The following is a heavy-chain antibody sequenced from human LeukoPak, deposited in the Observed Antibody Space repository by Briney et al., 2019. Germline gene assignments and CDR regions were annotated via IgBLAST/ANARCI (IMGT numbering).Heavy chain of an antibody. V-gene: IGHV4-34*01. CDR2: INHSGGT. J-gene: IGHJ4*02. Sequence: PSETLSLTCTLYGDSFNDYYWSWIRQPPGKGLEWIGEINHSGGTNCNPSLWSRLTISIDTSKHQFSLQVTSVTAADTGVYFCARVSDIMISFGGVISYFDNWGQGALVTVSS. CDR3: ARVSDIMISFGGVISYFDN. CDR1: GDSFNDYY. D-gene: IGHD3-16*02.